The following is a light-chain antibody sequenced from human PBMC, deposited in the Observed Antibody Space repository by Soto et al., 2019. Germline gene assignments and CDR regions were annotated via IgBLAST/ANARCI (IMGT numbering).Light chain of an antibody. CDR2: DAS. V-gene: IGKV1-5*01. Sequence: DIQMTQSPSTLSASVGDRVTLTCRASQSISGWLAWYQQKPGKAPKLLMHDASTLESGVPSRIGGSGSGTQFTLVISGLQPDDFATYYCQQYKSFPFTFGQGTKLEIK. CDR3: QQYKSFPFT. CDR1: QSISGW. J-gene: IGKJ2*01.